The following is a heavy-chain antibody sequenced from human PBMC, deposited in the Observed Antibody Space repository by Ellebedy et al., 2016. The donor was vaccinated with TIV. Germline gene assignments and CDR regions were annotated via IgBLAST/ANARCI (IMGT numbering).Heavy chain of an antibody. CDR1: GGSFRGYY. CDR3: ARCRISMVRGENHYFDY. V-gene: IGHV4-34*01. Sequence: MPSETLSLTCAVYGGSFRGYYWSWIRQSPGKGLEWIGEINHSGSTKYNPSLKSRVTISVETSNNQFSLKLNSVTAADTAVFYCARCRISMVRGENHYFDYWGQGTLVTVYS. CDR2: INHSGST. J-gene: IGHJ4*02. D-gene: IGHD3-10*01.